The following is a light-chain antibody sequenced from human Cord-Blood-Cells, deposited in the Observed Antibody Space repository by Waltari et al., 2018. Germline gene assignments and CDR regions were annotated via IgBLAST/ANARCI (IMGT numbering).Light chain of an antibody. V-gene: IGLV2-14*01. CDR1: SSDVGGYNY. J-gene: IGLJ1*01. CDR2: EVS. CDR3: SSYTSSSTPLYV. Sequence: QSALTQPASVSGSPGQSITISCTGTSSDVGGYNYVSWYQQHPGKAPKLMIYEVSNRRAGGSNRFSGAKSGNTASLTISGLQAEDEADYYCSSYTSSSTPLYVFGTGTKVTVL.